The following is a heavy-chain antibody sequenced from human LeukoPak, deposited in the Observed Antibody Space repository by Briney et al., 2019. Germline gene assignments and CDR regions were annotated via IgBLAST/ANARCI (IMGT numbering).Heavy chain of an antibody. V-gene: IGHV3-30*18. CDR3: AKGLVVTARNDAFDI. CDR1: GFTFSSYS. J-gene: IGHJ3*02. CDR2: ISYDGSNK. Sequence: GGSLRLSCAASGFTFSSYSMNWVRQAPGKGLEWVAVISYDGSNKYYADSVKGRFTISRDNSKNTLYLQMNSLRAEDTAVYYCAKGLVVTARNDAFDIWGQGTMVTVSS. D-gene: IGHD2-21*02.